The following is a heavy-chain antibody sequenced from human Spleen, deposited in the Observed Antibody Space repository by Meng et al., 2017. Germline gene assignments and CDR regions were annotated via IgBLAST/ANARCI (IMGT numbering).Heavy chain of an antibody. D-gene: IGHD3-16*01. Sequence: HVPLLGPGPGLVEPSQSLPLICPGSGCSLSRGGYYWSWIRQHPGKGLEWIGYIYYSGSTYYNPSLKSRDTISVDTSKNQFSLKLSSVTAADTAVYYCASGRFGWFDPWGQGTLVTVSS. CDR2: IYYSGST. CDR1: GCSLSRGGYY. J-gene: IGHJ5*02. CDR3: ASGRFGWFDP. V-gene: IGHV4-31*03.